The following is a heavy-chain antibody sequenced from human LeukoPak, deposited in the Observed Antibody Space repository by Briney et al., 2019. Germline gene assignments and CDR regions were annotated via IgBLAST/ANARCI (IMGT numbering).Heavy chain of an antibody. D-gene: IGHD2-2*01. J-gene: IGHJ4*02. V-gene: IGHV1-18*01. CDR3: AREKDIVVVPAEASLDY. CDR2: ISAYNGNT. CDR1: GYTFTRYA. Sequence: ASVKVSCKASGYTFTRYAMNWVRQAPGQGLEWMGWISAYNGNTNYAQKLQGRVTMTTDTSTSTAYMELRSLRSDDTAAYYCAREKDIVVVPAEASLDYWGQGTLVTVSS.